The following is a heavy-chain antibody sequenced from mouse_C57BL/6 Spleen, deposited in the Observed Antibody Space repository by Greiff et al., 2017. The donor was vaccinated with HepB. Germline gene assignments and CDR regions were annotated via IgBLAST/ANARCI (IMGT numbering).Heavy chain of an antibody. D-gene: IGHD1-1*02. Sequence: EVKLEESGGGLVKPGGSLKLSCAASGFTFSSYAMSWVRQTPEKRLEWVATISDGGSYTYYPDNVKGRFTISRDNAKNNLYLQMSHLKSEDTAMYYCARVWGRGYYFDYWGQGTTLTVSS. CDR2: ISDGGSYT. CDR3: ARVWGRGYYFDY. CDR1: GFTFSSYA. V-gene: IGHV5-4*03. J-gene: IGHJ2*01.